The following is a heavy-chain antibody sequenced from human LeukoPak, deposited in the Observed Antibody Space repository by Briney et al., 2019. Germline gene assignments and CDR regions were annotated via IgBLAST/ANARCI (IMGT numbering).Heavy chain of an antibody. CDR1: GFTFSSYW. J-gene: IGHJ6*02. CDR3: ARLRPYSSSWYAYYGMDV. V-gene: IGHV3-7*04. D-gene: IGHD6-13*01. Sequence: GGSLRLSCVASGFTFSSYWMSWVRQAPGKGLEWVANIKQDGTQNYYVDSVKGRFTTSRDNAKNSLYLQMNSLRAEETAVYYCARLRPYSSSWYAYYGMDVWGQGTTVTVSS. CDR2: IKQDGTQN.